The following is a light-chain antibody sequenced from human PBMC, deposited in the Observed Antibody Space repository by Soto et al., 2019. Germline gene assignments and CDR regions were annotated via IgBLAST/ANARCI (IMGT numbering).Light chain of an antibody. CDR2: GAP. J-gene: IGKJ1*01. CDR1: QSVGSVY. Sequence: DIVLTQSPGTLSLSPGERATLSCRASQSVGSVYLAWYQQKPGQAPRLLIHGAPNRASGIPDRFSGSGSGTDFTLTISRLEPEDFAVYYCQQYGSSPRTFGQGTKVDIK. V-gene: IGKV3-20*01. CDR3: QQYGSSPRT.